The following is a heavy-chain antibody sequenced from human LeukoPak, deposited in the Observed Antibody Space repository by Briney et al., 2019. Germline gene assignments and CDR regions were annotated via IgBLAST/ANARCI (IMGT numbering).Heavy chain of an antibody. CDR3: AKGDCGSSSCTRLDI. D-gene: IGHD2-2*01. V-gene: IGHV3-9*01. Sequence: GRSLRLSCEASGFTFEDSGMHWVRQGPGKGLEWVSGISWNGGGVGYAASVKGRFTISRDNAKKSLFLQMNSLRPEDTALYYCAKGDCGSSSCTRLDIWGQGTLVTVSS. CDR1: GFTFEDSG. J-gene: IGHJ4*02. CDR2: ISWNGGGV.